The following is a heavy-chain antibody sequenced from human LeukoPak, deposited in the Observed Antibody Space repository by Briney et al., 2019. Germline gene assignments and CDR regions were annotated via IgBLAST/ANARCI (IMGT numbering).Heavy chain of an antibody. Sequence: PGGSRRLSCAGSGFTLSSYAMTWVRQAPGRGLEWVSGISGSGGSTYYADSVKGRFTISRDNAKNTVHLQMNSLRAEDTAVYYCGSLHRDDYNPFDYWGQGTLVTVSS. D-gene: IGHD5-24*01. V-gene: IGHV3-23*01. CDR2: ISGSGGST. CDR1: GFTLSSYA. J-gene: IGHJ4*02. CDR3: GSLHRDDYNPFDY.